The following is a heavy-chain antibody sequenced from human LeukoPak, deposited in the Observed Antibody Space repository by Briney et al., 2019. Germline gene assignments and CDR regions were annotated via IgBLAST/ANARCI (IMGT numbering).Heavy chain of an antibody. D-gene: IGHD6-19*01. CDR3: ARGNYWYSSGRDRTDY. Sequence: APVKVSCKASGYTFTSYDINWVRQATGQGLEWMGWMNPNSGNTGYAQKFQGRVTMTRNTSISTAYMELSSLRSEDTAVYYCARGNYWYSSGRDRTDYWGQGTLVTVSS. V-gene: IGHV1-8*01. CDR2: MNPNSGNT. CDR1: GYTFTSYD. J-gene: IGHJ4*02.